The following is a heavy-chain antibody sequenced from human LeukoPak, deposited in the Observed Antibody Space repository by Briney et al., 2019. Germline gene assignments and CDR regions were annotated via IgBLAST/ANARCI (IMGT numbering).Heavy chain of an antibody. CDR1: GGSISSYY. J-gene: IGHJ4*02. V-gene: IGHV4-59*01. CDR2: IYYSGST. Sequence: SETLSLTCTVSGGSISSYYWSWIRQPPGKGLEWIGYIYYSGSTNYNPSLKSRGTISVDTSKNQFSLKLSSVTAADTAVYYCARTLSRWDPFDYWGQGTLVTVSS. CDR3: ARTLSRWDPFDY. D-gene: IGHD1-26*01.